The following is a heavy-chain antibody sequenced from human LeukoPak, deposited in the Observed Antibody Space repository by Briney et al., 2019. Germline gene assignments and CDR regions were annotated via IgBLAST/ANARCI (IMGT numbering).Heavy chain of an antibody. V-gene: IGHV3-30*03. CDR3: ARDLYSYGYYFDY. Sequence: PGRSLRLSCAASEFTFSSHGMHWVRQAPGRGLEWVAFISYDGGNKYYGDSVRGPFIISRDNSKNTLYLQMNSLRLEDTAVYYCARDLYSYGYYFDYWGQGTLVTVSS. CDR2: ISYDGGNK. CDR1: EFTFSSHG. J-gene: IGHJ4*02. D-gene: IGHD5-18*01.